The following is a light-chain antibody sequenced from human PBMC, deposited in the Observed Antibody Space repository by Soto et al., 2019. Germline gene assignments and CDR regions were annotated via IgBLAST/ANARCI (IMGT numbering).Light chain of an antibody. CDR3: QQYNNWPPLT. J-gene: IGKJ4*01. CDR1: QSVSSN. V-gene: IGKV3-15*01. CDR2: GAS. Sequence: IVMTQSPANLSVSPGESSTLSCRARQSVSSNLAWYQQKPGQAPRLLIYGASTRATGIPARFSGSGSVTEFTLTISSLQSEDFEVYYCQQYNNWPPLTFGGGTMVEIK.